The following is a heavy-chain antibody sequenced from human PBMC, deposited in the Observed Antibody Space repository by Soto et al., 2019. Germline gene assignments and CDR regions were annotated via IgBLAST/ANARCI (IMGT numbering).Heavy chain of an antibody. V-gene: IGHV3-48*02. CDR2: ISTTSSSI. Sequence: GGSLRLSCAASGFTFSSYSMNWVRQAPGKGLEWISCISTTSSSIYYADSVKGRFTISRDNAKNSLFLQMNSLRDEDTAVYYCARKGVAFDYWGQGALVTVSS. D-gene: IGHD3-3*01. CDR1: GFTFSSYS. J-gene: IGHJ4*02. CDR3: ARKGVAFDY.